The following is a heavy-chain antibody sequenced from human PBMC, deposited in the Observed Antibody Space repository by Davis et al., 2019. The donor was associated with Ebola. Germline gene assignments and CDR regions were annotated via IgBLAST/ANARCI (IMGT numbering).Heavy chain of an antibody. CDR1: GFTFSNYA. D-gene: IGHD5-24*01. Sequence: PGGSLRLSCAASGFTFSNYAMNWVRQAPGKGLEWVSSISGSSDYLYYADSVKGRFTISRDNAKNSLYLQMNSLRAEDTAVYYCARDWRDGYNCFDYWGQGTLVTVSS. CDR3: ARDWRDGYNCFDY. V-gene: IGHV3-21*01. CDR2: ISGSSDYL. J-gene: IGHJ4*02.